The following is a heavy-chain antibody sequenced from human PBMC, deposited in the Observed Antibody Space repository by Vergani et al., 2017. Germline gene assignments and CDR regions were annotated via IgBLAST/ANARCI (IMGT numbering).Heavy chain of an antibody. CDR2: IQFDGSNQ. J-gene: IGHJ4*02. Sequence: QVQLVESGGGVVQRAGSLRLSCATSGFTLSNYDMQWIRQGPGKGLEFVAFIQFDGSNQYYADSVKGRFTLSRDFSKNTLYLQTNSLRTDDTATYYCAKHFRGWGIDYWGQGTQVIVSS. CDR1: GFTLSNYD. CDR3: AKHFRGWGIDY. D-gene: IGHD3-16*01. V-gene: IGHV3-30*02.